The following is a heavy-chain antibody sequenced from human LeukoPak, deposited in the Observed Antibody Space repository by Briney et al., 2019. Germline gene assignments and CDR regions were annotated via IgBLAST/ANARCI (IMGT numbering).Heavy chain of an antibody. CDR3: ARSSSTSIYYYAMDV. V-gene: IGHV1-69*13. Sequence: SVTVSCTASGGIFSTYPISWVWQAPGQGLEWMGGIIPIFGTANYAQTFQGRVTITADESTTTAHMELSSLRSEDTAVYYCARSSSTSIYYYAMDVWGQGTTVTVSS. D-gene: IGHD2-2*01. CDR2: IIPIFGTA. CDR1: GGIFSTYP. J-gene: IGHJ6*02.